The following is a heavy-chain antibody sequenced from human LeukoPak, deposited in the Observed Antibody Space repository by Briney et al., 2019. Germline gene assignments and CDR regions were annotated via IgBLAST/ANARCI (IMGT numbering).Heavy chain of an antibody. CDR1: GGSISRGGDY. V-gene: IGHV4-30-2*01. D-gene: IGHD6-6*01. J-gene: IGHJ4*02. CDR2: IYHSGST. CDR3: ARTFGIAAPLD. Sequence: SQTLALTCSVSGGSISRGGDYWSWIRQPPGKGLEWIGYIYHSGSTYYNPSLESPVTISVDRSKNQSSLKLSSVTAADTAVYYCARTFGIAAPLDWGQGTLVTVSS.